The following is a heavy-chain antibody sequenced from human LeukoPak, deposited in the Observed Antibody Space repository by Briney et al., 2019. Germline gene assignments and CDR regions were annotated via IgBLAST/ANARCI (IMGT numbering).Heavy chain of an antibody. V-gene: IGHV2-5*02. CDR3: AHSRPPGSYCGGDCYSHVFYI. CDR2: LYWDDDK. Sequence: TLSLTCTVSGGSMNDYYWTWIRQPPGKALEWLALLYWDDDKRYSPSLKNRLTITKDTSKNQVVLTMTNMDPVDTATYYCAHSRPPGSYCGGDCYSHVFYIWGQGTMVTVSS. J-gene: IGHJ3*02. CDR1: GGSMNDYYWT. D-gene: IGHD2-21*02.